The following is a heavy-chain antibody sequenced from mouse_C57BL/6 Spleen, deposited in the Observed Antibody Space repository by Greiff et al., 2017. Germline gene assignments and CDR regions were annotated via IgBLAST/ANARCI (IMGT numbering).Heavy chain of an antibody. CDR2: IHPNSGST. J-gene: IGHJ2*01. Sequence: QVQLQQPGAELVKPGASVKLSCKASGYTFTSYCMHWVKQRPGQGLEWIGMIHPNSGSTNYNEKFKGKATLTVDKSSSTAYMQLSSLTSEASAVYACARTGLVWDPFDYWGQGTTLTVSS. CDR1: GYTFTSYC. V-gene: IGHV1-64*01. CDR3: ARTGLVWDPFDY. D-gene: IGHD4-1*01.